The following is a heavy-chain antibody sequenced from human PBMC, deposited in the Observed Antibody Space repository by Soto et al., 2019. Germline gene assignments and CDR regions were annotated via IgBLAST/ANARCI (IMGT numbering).Heavy chain of an antibody. CDR3: AKVGEYSSGWYPFDY. CDR2: ISGSGGST. CDR1: GFTFSSYA. Sequence: GGSLRLSCAASGFTFSSYAMSWVRQAPGKGLEWVSAISGSGGSTYYADSVKGRFTISRDNSKNTLYLQMNSLRAEDTAVYYCAKVGEYSSGWYPFDYWGQGTLVTVSS. D-gene: IGHD6-19*01. J-gene: IGHJ4*02. V-gene: IGHV3-23*01.